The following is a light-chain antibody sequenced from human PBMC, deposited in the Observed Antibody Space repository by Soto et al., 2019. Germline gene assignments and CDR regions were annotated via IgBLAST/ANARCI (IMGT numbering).Light chain of an antibody. Sequence: QSVLTQPASVSGSPGQSITISCTGTSSDVGGYNYVSWYQQHPGKAPKLLIYEVSNRPSGVSNRFSGSKSGNTASLTISGLQAEDEADYYCSSYTDTNTYVFGAGNKVTV. J-gene: IGLJ1*01. CDR3: SSYTDTNTYV. CDR2: EVS. CDR1: SSDVGGYNY. V-gene: IGLV2-14*01.